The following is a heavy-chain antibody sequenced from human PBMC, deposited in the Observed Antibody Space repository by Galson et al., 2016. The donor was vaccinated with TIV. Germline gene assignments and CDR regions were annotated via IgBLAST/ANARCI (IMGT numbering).Heavy chain of an antibody. J-gene: IGHJ4*02. V-gene: IGHV5-51*01. CDR3: ARERDSGYAYYFDF. CDR1: GYSFTTYW. Sequence: QSGAEVKKPGESLKISCKASGYSFTTYWIGWVRQMPGKGLEWMGIIYPVDSDTRYSPSFQGQVTTSADKSISTAYLQWNSLKASDSAIYYCARERDSGYAYYFDFWGQGTLVTVSS. CDR2: IYPVDSDT. D-gene: IGHD6-25*01.